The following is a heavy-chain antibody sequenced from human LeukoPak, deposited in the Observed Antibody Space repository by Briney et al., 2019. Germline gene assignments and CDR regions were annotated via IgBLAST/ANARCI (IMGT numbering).Heavy chain of an antibody. CDR2: INPNSGGT. Sequence: ASVKVSCKASGYTFTGYYMHWVRQAPGQGLEWMGRINPNSGGTNYAQKFQGRVTMTRDTSISTAYMELSRLRSDDTAVYYCAYSDYVWGTTDYWGQGTLVTASS. J-gene: IGHJ4*02. D-gene: IGHD3-16*01. V-gene: IGHV1-2*06. CDR1: GYTFTGYY. CDR3: AYSDYVWGTTDY.